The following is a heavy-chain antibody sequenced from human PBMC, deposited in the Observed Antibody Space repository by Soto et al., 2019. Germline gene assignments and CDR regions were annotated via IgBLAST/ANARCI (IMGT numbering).Heavy chain of an antibody. CDR2: IDPSDSYA. D-gene: IGHD3-22*01. CDR1: GYSFTSYW. J-gene: IGHJ5*02. V-gene: IGHV5-10-1*01. Sequence: GESLKISCKGSGYSFTSYWISWVRQMPAKGLEWMGRIDPSDSYANYSPSFQGHVTFSADKSISTAYLQWSSLRASDTAMYYCARHKAFYYDSSGAWGQGTLVTVSS. CDR3: ARHKAFYYDSSGA.